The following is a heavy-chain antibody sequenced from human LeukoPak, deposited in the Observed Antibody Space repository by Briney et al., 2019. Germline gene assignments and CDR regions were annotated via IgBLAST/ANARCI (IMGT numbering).Heavy chain of an antibody. D-gene: IGHD3-22*01. CDR1: GYTFTGYY. CDR3: ARDLRSRYYDSSVSAFDP. CDR2: INPNSGGT. Sequence: ASVKVSCKASGYTFTGYYMHWVRQAPGQGLEWMGWINPNSGGTNYAQKFQGRVTMTRDTSISTAYMELSRLRSDDTAVYYCARDLRSRYYDSSVSAFDPWGQGTLVTVSS. J-gene: IGHJ5*02. V-gene: IGHV1-2*02.